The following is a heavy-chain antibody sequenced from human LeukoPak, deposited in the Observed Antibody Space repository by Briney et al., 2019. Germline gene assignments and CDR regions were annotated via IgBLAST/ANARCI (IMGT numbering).Heavy chain of an antibody. Sequence: PSETLSLTCSVSAGSISSYYWSWIRQPPRKRLEWIGRIYISVGANYPPSLKSRVTMSVDTSKNQFSLKLSSVTAADTAVYYCARDRIVGATLDYFDYWGQGTLVTVSS. CDR1: AGSISSYY. V-gene: IGHV4-4*07. CDR2: IYISVGA. D-gene: IGHD1-26*01. CDR3: ARDRIVGATLDYFDY. J-gene: IGHJ4*02.